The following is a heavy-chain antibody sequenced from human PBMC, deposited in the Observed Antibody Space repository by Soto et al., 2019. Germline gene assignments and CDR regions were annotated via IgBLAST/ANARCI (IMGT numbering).Heavy chain of an antibody. Sequence: QLQLQQWGAGLLKPSETLSLTCAAYGGPFNNYYWSWIRQSPTKGLEWIGEINHTGSPNYNPSLKSRVTISIDTSKKQISLKLSSVTAADTAVYYCASQVGIPNNRVGVVWGQGTLVTVSS. CDR1: GGPFNNYY. V-gene: IGHV4-34*01. CDR2: INHTGSP. D-gene: IGHD2-21*01. J-gene: IGHJ1*01. CDR3: ASQVGIPNNRVGVV.